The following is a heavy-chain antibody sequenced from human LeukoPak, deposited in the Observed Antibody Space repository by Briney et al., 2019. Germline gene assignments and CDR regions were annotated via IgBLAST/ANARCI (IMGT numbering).Heavy chain of an antibody. V-gene: IGHV4-4*07. Sequence: SETLSLTCTVSGGSISSYYWSWIRQPAGKGLKWIGRIYTCGSTNYNPSLESRVTMSVDTSKNQFSLKLSSVTAADTAVYYCAREEYNWNDVGWFDPWGQGTLVTVSS. J-gene: IGHJ5*02. D-gene: IGHD1-1*01. CDR2: IYTCGST. CDR3: AREEYNWNDVGWFDP. CDR1: GGSISSYY.